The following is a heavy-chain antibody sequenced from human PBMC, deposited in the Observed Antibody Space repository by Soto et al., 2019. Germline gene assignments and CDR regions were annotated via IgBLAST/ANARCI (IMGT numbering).Heavy chain of an antibody. Sequence: QLQLQESGPGLVNPSETLSLSCTVSGGSISSRTHYWGWTRQPPGKGLEWIGSIFYSGSTYYNPSLKSRVTTSVDTSKNQSSLKLSSVTAAYTAVYYCARCDYRYGMDVWGQGTTFTVSS. D-gene: IGHD4-17*01. CDR2: IFYSGST. J-gene: IGHJ6*02. CDR1: GGSISSRTHY. V-gene: IGHV4-39*01. CDR3: ARCDYRYGMDV.